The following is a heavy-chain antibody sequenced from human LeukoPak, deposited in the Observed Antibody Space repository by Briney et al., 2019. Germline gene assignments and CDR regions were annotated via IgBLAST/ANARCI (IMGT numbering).Heavy chain of an antibody. Sequence: ASVKVSCKASGYTFTSYAMNWVRQAPGQGLEWMGWVNTNTGNPTYAQGFTGRFVFSLDTSVSTAYLQISSLKAEDTAVYYCARSGEQLATEFDYWGKGALVTVSS. J-gene: IGHJ4*02. V-gene: IGHV7-4-1*02. D-gene: IGHD6-13*01. CDR1: GYTFTSYA. CDR3: ARSGEQLATEFDY. CDR2: VNTNTGNP.